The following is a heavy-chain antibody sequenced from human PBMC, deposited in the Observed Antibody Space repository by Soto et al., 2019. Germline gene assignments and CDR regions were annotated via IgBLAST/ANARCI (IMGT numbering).Heavy chain of an antibody. J-gene: IGHJ4*02. Sequence: ASVKVSCKASGYTFSSYAMHWVRQAPGQKPEWKGWINAGNGNTKYSLEFQGRITITGDTSASTAYMELSSLRSEDTAVYYCARGGPPIDFWGQGTLVTVSS. CDR1: GYTFSSYA. D-gene: IGHD3-10*01. CDR3: ARGGPPIDF. V-gene: IGHV1-3*01. CDR2: INAGNGNT.